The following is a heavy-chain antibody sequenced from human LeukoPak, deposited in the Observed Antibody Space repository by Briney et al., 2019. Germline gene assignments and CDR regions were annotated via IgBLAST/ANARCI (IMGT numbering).Heavy chain of an antibody. V-gene: IGHV3-30*18. Sequence: GGSLRLSCAASGFTFSSYGMHWVRQAPGKGLEWVAVISYDGSNKYYADSVKGRFTISRDNSKNTLYLQMNSLRAEDTAVYYCAKGDYDFWSGYYSGFDYWGQGTLVTVSS. CDR3: AKGDYDFWSGYYSGFDY. D-gene: IGHD3-3*01. CDR2: ISYDGSNK. CDR1: GFTFSSYG. J-gene: IGHJ4*02.